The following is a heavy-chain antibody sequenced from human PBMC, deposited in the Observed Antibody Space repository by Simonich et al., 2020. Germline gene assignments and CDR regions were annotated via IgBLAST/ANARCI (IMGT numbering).Heavy chain of an antibody. CDR3: ARDVDTAMVFDY. CDR2: ISRSMSYI. J-gene: IGHJ4*02. Sequence: EVQLVESGGGLVKPGGSLRLSCAASGFTFSSYSLTGVRQAPGKGLGGVSSISRSMSYIDDADSGKGRFTIARDNAKNSLYLQMNSLRAEDTAVYYCARDVDTAMVFDYWGQGTLVTVSS. V-gene: IGHV3-21*01. D-gene: IGHD5-18*01. CDR1: GFTFSSYS.